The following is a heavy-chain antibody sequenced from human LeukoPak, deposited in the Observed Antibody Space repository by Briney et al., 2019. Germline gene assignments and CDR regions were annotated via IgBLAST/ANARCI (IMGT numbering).Heavy chain of an antibody. V-gene: IGHV3-7*03. CDR3: ARDQRGSGWYFDY. D-gene: IGHD6-19*01. CDR1: GFTFSTYW. J-gene: IGHJ4*02. CDR2: IKQDGSEK. Sequence: PGGSLRLSCVASGFTFSTYWMTWVRQAPGQGLEWVANIKQDGSEKYYVDSVKGRFTISRDNTKNSLYLQMNSLRAKDTAMYYCARDQRGSGWYFDYWGQGTLVAVSS.